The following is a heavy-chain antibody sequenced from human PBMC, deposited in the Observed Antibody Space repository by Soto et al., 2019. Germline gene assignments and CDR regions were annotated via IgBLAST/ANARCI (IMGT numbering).Heavy chain of an antibody. CDR3: ARSMGPSIGWLAP. J-gene: IGHJ5*02. Sequence: GESLKISCEGAGYKFGNYWIGWVRQTPGKGLEWMVIIYPGDSDTVYNPSFQGQVTMSVDKYSNTAYLQWSSLQTSDTGIYYCARSMGPSIGWLAPWGQGTQVTVSS. V-gene: IGHV5-51*01. CDR2: IYPGDSDT. D-gene: IGHD2-15*01. CDR1: GYKFGNYW.